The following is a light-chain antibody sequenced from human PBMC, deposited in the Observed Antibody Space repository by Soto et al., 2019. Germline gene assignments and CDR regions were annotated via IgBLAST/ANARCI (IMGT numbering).Light chain of an antibody. CDR1: QSISSY. Sequence: DIQVTQSPSSLSAALGDRVTIPCRASQSISSYLNWYQQKPGKAPKLLIYAASSLQSGVPSRFSGSGSGTDFTLTISSLQPEDVATYYCQQYNSQWRSGQGTEVDI. J-gene: IGKJ1*01. CDR2: AAS. CDR3: QQYNSQWR. V-gene: IGKV1-39*01.